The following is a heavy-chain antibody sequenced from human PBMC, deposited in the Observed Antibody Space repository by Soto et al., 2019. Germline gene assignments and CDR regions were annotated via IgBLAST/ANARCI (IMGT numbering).Heavy chain of an antibody. Sequence: ASVKVSCKASGYTFTSYYMHWVRQAPGQGLEWMGIINPSGGSTSYAQKFQGRVTMTRDTSTSTVYMELSSLRSEDTAVYYCASHVQYYYGSGSYNYYGMDVWGQGTTVTVSS. CDR3: ASHVQYYYGSGSYNYYGMDV. CDR1: GYTFTSYY. V-gene: IGHV1-46*01. J-gene: IGHJ6*02. D-gene: IGHD3-10*01. CDR2: INPSGGST.